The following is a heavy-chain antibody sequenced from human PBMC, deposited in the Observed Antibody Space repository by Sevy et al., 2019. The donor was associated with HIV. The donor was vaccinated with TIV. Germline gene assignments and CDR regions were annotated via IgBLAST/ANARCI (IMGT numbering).Heavy chain of an antibody. CDR1: GGSISSYY. V-gene: IGHV4-59*01. CDR2: IYYSRST. CDR3: ARDHSYYFDY. Sequence: SETLSLTCTVSGGSISSYYWSWIRQPPGKGLELIGYIYYSRSTNYNPSLKRRVTISVETSKNQFSVKLSSVTAADTAVYYCARDHSYYFDYWGQGTLVTVSS. J-gene: IGHJ4*02. D-gene: IGHD4-4*01.